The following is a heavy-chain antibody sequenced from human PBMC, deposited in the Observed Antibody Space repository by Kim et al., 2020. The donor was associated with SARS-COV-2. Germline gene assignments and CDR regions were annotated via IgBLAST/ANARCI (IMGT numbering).Heavy chain of an antibody. J-gene: IGHJ4*02. CDR2: IYYSGST. V-gene: IGHV4-30-4*01. Sequence: SETLSLTCTVSGGSISSGDYYWSWIRQPPGKGLEWIGYIYYSGSTYYNPSLKSRVTISVDTSKNQFSLKLSSVTAADTAVYYCATPGAYCSSTSCSLDYWGQGTLVTVSS. D-gene: IGHD2-2*01. CDR3: ATPGAYCSSTSCSLDY. CDR1: GGSISSGDYY.